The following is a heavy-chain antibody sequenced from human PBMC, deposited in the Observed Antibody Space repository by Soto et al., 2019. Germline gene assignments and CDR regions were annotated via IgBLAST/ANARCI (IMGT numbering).Heavy chain of an antibody. CDR1: GYTFTSYG. J-gene: IGHJ4*02. V-gene: IGHV1-18*01. D-gene: IGHD6-19*01. CDR3: ARDLVAVAVTDY. CDR2: ISAYNGNT. Sequence: ASGRVSCKASGYTFTSYGISWVRQAPGQGLEWMGWISAYNGNTNYAQKLQGRVAMTTDTSTSTAYMELRSLRSDDTAVYYCARDLVAVAVTDYWGQGTLVTVSS.